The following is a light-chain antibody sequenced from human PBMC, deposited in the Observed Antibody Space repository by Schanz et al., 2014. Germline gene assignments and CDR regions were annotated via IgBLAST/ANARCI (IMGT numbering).Light chain of an antibody. V-gene: IGLV1-40*01. J-gene: IGLJ3*02. CDR3: QSYDSSLSAWV. Sequence: SVLTQSPSVSGAPGQRVTISCTGSSSNIGAGYDVHWYQQLPGTAPKLLIYGNSNRPSGVPDRFSGSKSGTSPSLAITGLQAEDEADYYCQSYDSSLSAWVFGGGTKLTVL. CDR1: SSNIGAGYD. CDR2: GNS.